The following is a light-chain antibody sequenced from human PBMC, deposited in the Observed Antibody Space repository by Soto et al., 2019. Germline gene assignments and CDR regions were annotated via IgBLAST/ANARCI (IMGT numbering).Light chain of an antibody. Sequence: EIVLTQSPVTLSLSPGERATLSCRASQSVSSYLAWYQQKPGQAPRLLIYGASTRAAGIPDRFSGSGSGTDFTLTITRLEPEDSAVYFCQQYTGPPTTFGQGTRLEI. CDR3: QQYTGPPTT. V-gene: IGKV3-20*01. CDR2: GAS. J-gene: IGKJ5*01. CDR1: QSVSSY.